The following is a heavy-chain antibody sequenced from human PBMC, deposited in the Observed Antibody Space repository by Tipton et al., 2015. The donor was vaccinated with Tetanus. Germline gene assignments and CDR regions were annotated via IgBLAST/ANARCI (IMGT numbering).Heavy chain of an antibody. J-gene: IGHJ4*02. CDR1: GYTFSTHG. V-gene: IGHV1-18*01. Sequence: QVQLVQSGPEVKKPGASVRVSCKASGYTFSTHGISWVRQAPGQGLEWMGWTTTYTAKRVYAQKFQDRLTMTTDMSTNTAYMELRSLRSEDTAVYYCVRGPPPESDWNYLIDFWGQGTLVTVSS. CDR2: TTTYTAKR. D-gene: IGHD1-7*01. CDR3: VRGPPPESDWNYLIDF.